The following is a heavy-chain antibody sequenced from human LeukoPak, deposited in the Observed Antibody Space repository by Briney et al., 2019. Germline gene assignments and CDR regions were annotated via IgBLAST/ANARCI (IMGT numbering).Heavy chain of an antibody. Sequence: PGGSLRLSCAASGFTFSSYEMNWVRQAPGKGLEWVSYISSSGSTIYYADSVKGRFTISRDNAKNSLYLQMNSLRAEDTAVYYCAREGHCSGGSCYGYYYYGMDVWGQGTTVTVSS. V-gene: IGHV3-48*03. J-gene: IGHJ6*02. D-gene: IGHD2-15*01. CDR1: GFTFSSYE. CDR2: ISSSGSTI. CDR3: AREGHCSGGSCYGYYYYGMDV.